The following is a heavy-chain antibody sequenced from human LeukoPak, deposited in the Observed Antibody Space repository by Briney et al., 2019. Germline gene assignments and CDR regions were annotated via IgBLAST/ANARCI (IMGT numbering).Heavy chain of an antibody. J-gene: IGHJ4*02. CDR2: INPNSGGT. CDR3: ARVRRITGTWAYFDY. V-gene: IGHV1-2*02. Sequence: ASVKVSCKASGYTFTGYYMHWVRQAPGQGREWMGWINPNSGGTNYAQKFQGRVTMTRDTSISTAYMELSRLRSDDTAVYCCARVRRITGTWAYFDYWGQGTLVTVSS. D-gene: IGHD1-7*01. CDR1: GYTFTGYY.